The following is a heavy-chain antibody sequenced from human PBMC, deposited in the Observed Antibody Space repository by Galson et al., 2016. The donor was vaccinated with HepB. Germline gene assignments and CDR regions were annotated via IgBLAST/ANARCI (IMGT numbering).Heavy chain of an antibody. J-gene: IGHJ4*02. D-gene: IGHD2-2*01. Sequence: ETLSLTCAVSGASISSNNWWTWVRRSPGKGLEWIGESYHGGSTYYNPSLKSRLSISLDKSKNQFSLRLSSVTAADTAVYFCVGGRGGCSSTSCYIDSWGKGTLVTVSS. CDR3: VGGRGGCSSTSCYIDS. CDR2: SYHGGST. CDR1: GASISSNNW. V-gene: IGHV4-4*01.